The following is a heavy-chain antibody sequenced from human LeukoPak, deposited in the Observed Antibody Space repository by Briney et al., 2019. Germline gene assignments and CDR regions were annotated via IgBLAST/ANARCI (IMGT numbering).Heavy chain of an antibody. CDR3: ARAQVGTPTDC. CDR2: FTSDGNSM. V-gene: IGHV3-74*01. CDR1: GFTLSSYT. Sequence: GGSLRLSCAASGFTLSSYTMYWVRQAPGRGLVWVARFTSDGNSMTYADFVKGRFTVSRDIAKNTLYQQMNSLRAEDTAVYYCARAQVGTPTDCWGQGTLVTVSS. D-gene: IGHD1-26*01. J-gene: IGHJ4*02.